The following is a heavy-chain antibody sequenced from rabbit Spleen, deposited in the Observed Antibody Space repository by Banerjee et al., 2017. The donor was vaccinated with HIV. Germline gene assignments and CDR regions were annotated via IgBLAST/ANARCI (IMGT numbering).Heavy chain of an antibody. CDR2: ISAGSSGST. Sequence: QEQLEESGGGLVQPEGSLTLTCTASGFSFSNNYVMCWVRQAPGKGLEWIACISAGSSGSTYYASWAKGRFTISKTSSTTVTLQMTSLTAADTAAYFCARDGYSRGWGIILYYFNLWGPGTLVTVS. CDR1: GFSFSNNYV. D-gene: IGHD4-1*01. CDR3: ARDGYSRGWGIILYYFNL. V-gene: IGHV1S45*01. J-gene: IGHJ4*01.